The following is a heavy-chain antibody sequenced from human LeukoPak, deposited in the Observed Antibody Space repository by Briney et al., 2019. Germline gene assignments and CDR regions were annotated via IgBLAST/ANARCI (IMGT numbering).Heavy chain of an antibody. CDR3: ARDFDFWSGYYYYYYYYMDV. V-gene: IGHV3-21*01. CDR2: ISSSSSYI. Sequence: GGSLRLSCAASGFTFSSYSMNWVRQAPGKGLEWVSSISSSSSYIYYADSVKGRFTISRDNVKNSLYLQMNSLRAEDTAVYYCARDFDFWSGYYYYYYYYMDVWGKGTTVTVSS. D-gene: IGHD3-3*01. J-gene: IGHJ6*03. CDR1: GFTFSSYS.